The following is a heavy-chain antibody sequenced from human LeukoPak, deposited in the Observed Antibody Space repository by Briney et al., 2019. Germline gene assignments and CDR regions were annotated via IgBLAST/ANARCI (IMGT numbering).Heavy chain of an antibody. CDR3: AKDRGPSRYYYGSGSYYKPKTLDY. CDR1: GFTFSSYW. D-gene: IGHD3-10*01. Sequence: GGSLRLSCAASGFTFSSYWMNWVRQAPGKGLEWVSAISGSGGSTYYADSVKGRFTISRDNSKNTLYLQMNSLRAGDTAVYYCAKDRGPSRYYYGSGSYYKPKTLDYWGQGTLVTVSS. J-gene: IGHJ4*02. V-gene: IGHV3-23*01. CDR2: ISGSGGST.